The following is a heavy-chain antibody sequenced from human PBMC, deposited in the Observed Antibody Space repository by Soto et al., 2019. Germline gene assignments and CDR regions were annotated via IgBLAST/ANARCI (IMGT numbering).Heavy chain of an antibody. CDR1: GFTLSDHY. J-gene: IGHJ4*01. D-gene: IGHD5-12*01. V-gene: IGHV3-72*01. CDR3: MRLYSGPDY. Sequence: PGGSLRLSCAVAGFTLSDHYMDLVRQAPGKGLEWVGRSRNKANSYTTEYAASVKGRFTFSRDDSKNSVYLQMNSLKTEDTALYYGMRLYSGPDYWGHGTLVTVSS. CDR2: SRNKANSYTT.